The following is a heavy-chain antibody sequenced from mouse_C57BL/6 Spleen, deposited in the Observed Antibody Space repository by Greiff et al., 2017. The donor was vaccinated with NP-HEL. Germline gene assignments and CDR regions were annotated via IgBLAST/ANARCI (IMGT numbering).Heavy chain of an antibody. Sequence: VQLQQSGPELVKPGASVKISCKASGYSFTSYYIHWVKQRPGQGLEWIGWIYPGSGNTKYNEKFKGKATLTADTSSSTAYMQLSSLTSEDSAVYYCADETRRGYAMDYWGQGTSVTVSS. CDR3: ADETRRGYAMDY. CDR1: GYSFTSYY. J-gene: IGHJ4*01. CDR2: IYPGSGNT. V-gene: IGHV1-66*01.